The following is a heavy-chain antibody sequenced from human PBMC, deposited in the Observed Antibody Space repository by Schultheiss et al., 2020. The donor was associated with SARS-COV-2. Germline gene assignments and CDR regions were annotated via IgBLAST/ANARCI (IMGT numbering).Heavy chain of an antibody. D-gene: IGHD1-26*01. CDR3: ARASGSYSYAFDI. Sequence: SQTLSLTCTVSGGSIRSYYWSWIRQPPGKGLEWIGSIYHSGSTYYNPSLKSRVTISVDRSKNQFSLKLSSVTAADTAVYYCARASGSYSYAFDIWGQGTMVTVSS. V-gene: IGHV4-59*12. CDR1: GGSIRSYY. J-gene: IGHJ3*02. CDR2: IYHSGST.